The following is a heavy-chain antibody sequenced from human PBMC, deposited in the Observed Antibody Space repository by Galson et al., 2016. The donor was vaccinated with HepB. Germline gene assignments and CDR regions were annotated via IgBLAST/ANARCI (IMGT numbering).Heavy chain of an antibody. Sequence: SETLSLTCAVSGDSVISNNWWSWVRQPPGKGLEWIGEIHHSGSSNYNPSLKSRLTMSVDKSKNQFSLRLTSVTVADAAVYYCAILSATYYVDNGGQGTLVTVSS. CDR3: AILSATYYVDN. D-gene: IGHD2-8*01. J-gene: IGHJ4*02. CDR1: GDSVISNNW. CDR2: IHHSGSS. V-gene: IGHV4-4*02.